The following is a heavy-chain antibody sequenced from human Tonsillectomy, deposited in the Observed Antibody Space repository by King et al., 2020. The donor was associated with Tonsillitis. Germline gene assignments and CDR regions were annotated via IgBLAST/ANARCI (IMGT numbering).Heavy chain of an antibody. CDR2: INPDSGAA. J-gene: IGHJ4*02. CDR3: ARDTGGWRAFDY. CDR1: GYSFTGYS. D-gene: IGHD2-8*02. Sequence: LVQSGAEVKKPGASLQVSCQASGYSFTGYSIHWVRQAPGQGLDWMGRINPDSGAADYALRFEDRVTMTTDTSLRTAYLELSRLRSDDTATYFCARDTGGWRAFDYWGQGTLVTVSS. V-gene: IGHV1-2*06.